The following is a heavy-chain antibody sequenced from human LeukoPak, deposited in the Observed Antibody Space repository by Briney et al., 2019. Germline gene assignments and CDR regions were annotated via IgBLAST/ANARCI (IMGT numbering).Heavy chain of an antibody. V-gene: IGHV3-30*02. CDR2: IRYDGSNK. CDR1: GFTFSSYG. D-gene: IGHD6-13*01. CDR3: AKSFGPVIAAAGTGAD. J-gene: IGHJ4*02. Sequence: GGSLRLSCAASGFTFSSYGMHWVRQAPGKGLEWVAFIRYDGSNKYYADSVKGRFAISRDNSKNTLYLQMNSLRAEDTAVYYCAKSFGPVIAAAGTGADWGQGTLVTVSS.